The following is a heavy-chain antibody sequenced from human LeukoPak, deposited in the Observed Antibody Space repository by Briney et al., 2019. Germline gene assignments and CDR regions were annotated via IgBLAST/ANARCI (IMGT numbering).Heavy chain of an antibody. CDR2: ISYDGSNK. Sequence: EGSLRLSCAASGFTFSSYGMHWVRQAPGKGLEWVAVISYDGSNKYYADSVKGRFTISRDNSKNTLYLQMNSLRAEDTAVYYCAKSDILTGLDAFDIWGQGTMVTVSS. J-gene: IGHJ3*02. D-gene: IGHD3-9*01. V-gene: IGHV3-30*18. CDR3: AKSDILTGLDAFDI. CDR1: GFTFSSYG.